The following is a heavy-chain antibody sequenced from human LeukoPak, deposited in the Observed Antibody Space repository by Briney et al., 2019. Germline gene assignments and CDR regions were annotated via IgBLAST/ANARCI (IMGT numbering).Heavy chain of an antibody. V-gene: IGHV3-30-3*01. CDR3: IAAAGSTYYYYYGMDV. D-gene: IGHD6-13*01. J-gene: IGHJ6*02. Sequence: GGSLRLSCAASGFTFSSYAMHWVRQAPGKGLEWVAVISYDGSNKYYADSVKGRFTISRDNSKNTLYLQMNSLRAEDTAVYYGIAAAGSTYYYYYGMDVWGQGTTVTVSS. CDR1: GFTFSSYA. CDR2: ISYDGSNK.